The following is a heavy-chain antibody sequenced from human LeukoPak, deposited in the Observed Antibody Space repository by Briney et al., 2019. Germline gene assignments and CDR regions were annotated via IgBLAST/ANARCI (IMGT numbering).Heavy chain of an antibody. J-gene: IGHJ4*02. CDR3: ARGPYYDYVWGSYPTRYYFDY. CDR1: GGYISTTYYY. V-gene: IGHV4-39*07. CDR2: IFYSGST. D-gene: IGHD3-16*02. Sequence: SESLFLTCTLPGGYISTTYYYWGWPRHPPGKCLVCIGTIFYSGSTNYNPSLKSRVTISVDTSKNQFSLKLSSVTAADTAVYYCARGPYYDYVWGSYPTRYYFDYWGQGTLVTVSS.